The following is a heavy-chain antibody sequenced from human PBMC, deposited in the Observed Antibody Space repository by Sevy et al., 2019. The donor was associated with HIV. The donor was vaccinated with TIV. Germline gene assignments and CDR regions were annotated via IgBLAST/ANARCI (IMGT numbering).Heavy chain of an antibody. V-gene: IGHV4-59*08. CDR3: ARQRASSGYFYFDS. J-gene: IGHJ4*02. CDR2: IYYSGST. Sequence: SETLSLTCTVSGVSISSFYWSWIRQPPGKGLEWIGNIYYSGSTNYNHSLKSRVTISVDTSKNQFSLRLSSVTAADTAVFYCARQRASSGYFYFDSWGQGTLVTVSS. CDR1: GVSISSFY. D-gene: IGHD3-22*01.